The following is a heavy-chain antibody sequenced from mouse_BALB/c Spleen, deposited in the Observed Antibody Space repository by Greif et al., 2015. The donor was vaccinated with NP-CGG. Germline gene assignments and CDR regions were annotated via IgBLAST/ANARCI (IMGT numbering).Heavy chain of an antibody. J-gene: IGHJ1*01. Sequence: EVMLVESGGGLVQPGGSRGLSCEGSGFTFRGFWMSWVRQTPGKTLEWIGDINSDGSAINYAPSIKDRFTIFRDNDKSTLYLQMSNVRSEDTATYFCMRYGNYWYFDVWGAGTTVTVSS. D-gene: IGHD2-1*01. V-gene: IGHV11-2*02. CDR1: GFTFRGFW. CDR3: MRYGNYWYFDV. CDR2: INSDGSAI.